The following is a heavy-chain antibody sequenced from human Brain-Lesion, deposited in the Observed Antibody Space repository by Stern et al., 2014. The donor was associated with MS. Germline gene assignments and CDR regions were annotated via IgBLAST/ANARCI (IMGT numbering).Heavy chain of an antibody. J-gene: IGHJ6*02. CDR3: ARGRVVPGFQYYATDV. V-gene: IGHV4-61*02. CDR1: GGSISSGGYY. D-gene: IGHD2-2*01. Sequence: VQLVESGPGLVKPSQTLSLSCTVSGGSISSGGYYWSWIRQPAGKGLEWIGRIFNSGSTRYNPSLKSRFPISIDTSKNQFSLRLNSMTAADTAVYYCARGRVVPGFQYYATDVWGQGTTVIVSS. CDR2: IFNSGST.